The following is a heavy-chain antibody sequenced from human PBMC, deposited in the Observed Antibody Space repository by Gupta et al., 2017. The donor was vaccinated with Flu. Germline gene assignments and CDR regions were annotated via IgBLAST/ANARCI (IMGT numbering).Heavy chain of an antibody. J-gene: IGHJ4*02. CDR2: INWNGGST. Sequence: EVQLVESGGGVVRPGGSLRLSCAASGFTFDDYGMSWVRQAPGKGLEWVSGINWNGGSTGYADSVKGRFTISRDNAKNSLYMQMNSLRAEETALYHCAREGDGAWSSTTFDYGGQGTLVTVYS. CDR1: GFTFDDYG. CDR3: AREGDGAWSSTTFDY. D-gene: IGHD3-10*01. V-gene: IGHV3-20*01.